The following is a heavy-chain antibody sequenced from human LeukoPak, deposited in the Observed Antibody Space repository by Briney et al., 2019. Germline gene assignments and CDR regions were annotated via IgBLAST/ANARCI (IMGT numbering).Heavy chain of an antibody. J-gene: IGHJ5*02. D-gene: IGHD6-6*01. V-gene: IGHV3-33*01. CDR2: ILYDGSNK. CDR3: ARERSSSSGFGFDP. Sequence: GGSLRLSCAASGFTFTSYGMHWVRQAPGKGLEWVAFILYDGSNKYYADSVKGRFTISRDNSKNTLYRRMNSLRAQDTAVYYCARERSSSSGFGFDPWGQGTLVTVSS. CDR1: GFTFTSYG.